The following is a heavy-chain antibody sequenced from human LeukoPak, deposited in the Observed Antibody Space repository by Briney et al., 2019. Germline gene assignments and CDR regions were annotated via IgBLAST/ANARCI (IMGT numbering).Heavy chain of an antibody. Sequence: SETLSFTCTVSGASISSSSYYWGWIRRPPGKGLEWIGSLYYSGRTYYNPSLKSRVTISVDTSKNQFTLQLNSVTPEDTAVYYCARGAVTVRNAFDIWGQGTRVTVSS. V-gene: IGHV4-39*01. CDR3: ARGAVTVRNAFDI. J-gene: IGHJ3*02. D-gene: IGHD6-19*01. CDR2: LYYSGRT. CDR1: GASISSSSYY.